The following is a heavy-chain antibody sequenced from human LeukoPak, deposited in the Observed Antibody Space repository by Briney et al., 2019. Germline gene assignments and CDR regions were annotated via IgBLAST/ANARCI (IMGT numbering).Heavy chain of an antibody. J-gene: IGHJ4*02. D-gene: IGHD3-22*01. CDR1: GFTFSSYE. Sequence: QTGGSLRLSCAASGFTFSSYEMNWVRQAPGKGLEWVSYISSSGSTIYYADSVKGRFTISRDNSKNTLYLQMNSLRAEDTAVYYCAKDLVYYYDGSGYWVFDYWGQGTLVTVSS. V-gene: IGHV3-48*03. CDR3: AKDLVYYYDGSGYWVFDY. CDR2: ISSSGSTI.